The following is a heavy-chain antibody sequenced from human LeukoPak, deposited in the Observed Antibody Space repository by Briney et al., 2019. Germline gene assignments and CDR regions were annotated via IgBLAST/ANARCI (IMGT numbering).Heavy chain of an antibody. CDR1: GYNFPTYW. CDR3: ARRAAVVAASDY. J-gene: IGHJ4*02. Sequence: GESLKISCKGSGYNFPTYWIGWGRQMPGKGLEWMGIIYPGDSDTRYSPSFQGQVTISADKSINTAYLQWSSLKASDTAMYYCARRAAVVAASDYWGQGTLVTVSS. V-gene: IGHV5-51*01. CDR2: IYPGDSDT. D-gene: IGHD2-15*01.